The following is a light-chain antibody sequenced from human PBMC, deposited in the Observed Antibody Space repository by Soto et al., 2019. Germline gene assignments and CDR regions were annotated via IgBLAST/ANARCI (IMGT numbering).Light chain of an antibody. CDR3: QQYYTAPRT. V-gene: IGKV4-1*01. Sequence: DIVLTQSPDSLAVSLGERATINCKSSQSVLYNSNNLNYLAWFQKKPGQPPRLLIFWASSRESGVPDRFSGSGSKTDFTLTISTLQAEDVAVYYCQQYYTAPRTFGQGTKVEI. J-gene: IGKJ1*01. CDR2: WAS. CDR1: QSVLYNSNNLNY.